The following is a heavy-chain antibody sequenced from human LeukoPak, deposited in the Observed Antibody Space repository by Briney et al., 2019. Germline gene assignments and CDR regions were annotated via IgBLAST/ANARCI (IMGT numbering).Heavy chain of an antibody. V-gene: IGHV4-34*01. CDR1: GGSVSVYY. D-gene: IGHD3-10*01. Sequence: SETLSLTCAVYGGSVSVYYCSFIPQPPGHGLESFREINHSVSTNYNPSLKSRVTISVVTSKNQFSLKLSSVTAADTAVYYCARRGGPGGSGSWRYYYYYYGMDVWGQGTTVTVSS. CDR3: ARRGGPGGSGSWRYYYYYYGMDV. J-gene: IGHJ6*02. CDR2: INHSVST.